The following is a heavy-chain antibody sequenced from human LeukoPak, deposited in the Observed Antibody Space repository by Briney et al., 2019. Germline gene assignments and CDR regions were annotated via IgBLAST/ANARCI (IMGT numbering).Heavy chain of an antibody. V-gene: IGHV3-33*08. D-gene: IGHD3-16*02. J-gene: IGHJ3*02. Sequence: PGGSLRLSCAASGFTFSSYGMHWVRQAPGKGLEWVAVIWYDGSNKYYADSVKGQFTISRDNSKNTLYLQMNSLRAEDTAVYYCARGTGLYDAFDIWGQGTMVTVSS. CDR1: GFTFSSYG. CDR3: ARGTGLYDAFDI. CDR2: IWYDGSNK.